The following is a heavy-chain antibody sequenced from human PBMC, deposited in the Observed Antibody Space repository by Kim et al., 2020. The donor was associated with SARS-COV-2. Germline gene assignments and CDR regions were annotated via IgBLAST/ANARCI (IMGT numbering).Heavy chain of an antibody. D-gene: IGHD3-22*01. V-gene: IGHV1-69*13. Sequence: SVKVSCKASGGTFSSYAISWVRQAPGQGLEWMGGIIPIFGTANYAQKFQGRVTITADESTSTAYMELSSLRSEDTAVYYCAREKLVVTYDAFDIWGQGTMVTVSS. CDR1: GGTFSSYA. CDR2: IIPIFGTA. J-gene: IGHJ3*02. CDR3: AREKLVVTYDAFDI.